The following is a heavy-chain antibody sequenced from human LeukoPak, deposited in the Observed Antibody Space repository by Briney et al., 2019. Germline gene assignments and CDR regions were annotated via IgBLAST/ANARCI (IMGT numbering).Heavy chain of an antibody. D-gene: IGHD2-15*01. CDR2: IYHSGST. CDR1: GGSISSGGYS. CDR3: ARGLIGNRAANQGYFDY. V-gene: IGHV4-30-2*01. Sequence: SETLSLTCAVSGGSISSGGYSWSWIRQPPGKGLEWIGYIYHSGSTYYNPSLKSRVTISVDRSKNQFSLKLSSVTAADTAVYYCARGLIGNRAANQGYFDYWGQGTLVTVSS. J-gene: IGHJ4*02.